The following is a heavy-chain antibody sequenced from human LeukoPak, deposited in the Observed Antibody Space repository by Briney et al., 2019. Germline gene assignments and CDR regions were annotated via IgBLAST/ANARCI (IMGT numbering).Heavy chain of an antibody. CDR1: GYSFTNYW. J-gene: IGHJ4*02. Sequence: GESLKISCKGSGYSFTNYWIGWVRQMPGKGLEWMGIIYPGDFDTRYSPSFQGQVTISADKSICTAYLQWSSLKASDTAMYYCARRPYGDYVIGYFDYWGQGTLVTVSS. V-gene: IGHV5-51*01. CDR2: IYPGDFDT. CDR3: ARRPYGDYVIGYFDY. D-gene: IGHD4-17*01.